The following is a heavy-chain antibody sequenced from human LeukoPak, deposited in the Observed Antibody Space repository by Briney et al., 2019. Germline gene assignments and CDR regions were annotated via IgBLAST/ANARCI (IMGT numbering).Heavy chain of an antibody. CDR1: GFTFSRYG. CDR2: IWYDGSNK. D-gene: IGHD3-22*01. V-gene: IGHV3-33*03. Sequence: GGSLRLSCVASGFTFSRYGMHWVRQAPGKGLEWVAIIWYDGSNKYYADSVKGRFTISRDTSKNTLYLQMDSLKAEDTAVYYCASGDTTGYSGDAFNIWGQGTMVTVSS. J-gene: IGHJ3*02. CDR3: ASGDTTGYSGDAFNI.